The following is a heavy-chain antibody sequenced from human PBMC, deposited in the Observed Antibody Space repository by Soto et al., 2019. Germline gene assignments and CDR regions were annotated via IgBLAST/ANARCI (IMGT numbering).Heavy chain of an antibody. CDR3: ARARGLGTRIAGAFMDV. J-gene: IGHJ6*02. Sequence: GGSLRLPCAASGFTFSSYGMHWVRQAPGKGLEWVAVIWYDGSNKYYADSVKGRFTISRDNSKNTLYLQMNSLRAEDTAVYYCARARGLGTRIAGAFMDVCGPGTTVTVSS. V-gene: IGHV3-33*01. CDR2: IWYDGSNK. D-gene: IGHD6-19*01. CDR1: GFTFSSYG.